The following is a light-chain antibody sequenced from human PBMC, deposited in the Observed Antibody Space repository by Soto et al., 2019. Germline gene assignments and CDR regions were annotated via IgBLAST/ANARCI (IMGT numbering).Light chain of an antibody. CDR3: TSSTSKSTVV. V-gene: IGLV2-14*01. CDR1: SSDVGGYNY. J-gene: IGLJ3*02. Sequence: QSALTQPASVSGSPGQSITISCTGTSSDVGGYNYVSWYQQHPGKAPKLIIYDVSARPAGVSNRFSGSKSGNTASLTIAGLQADDDADYHCTSSTSKSTVVFGGGTKVTVL. CDR2: DVS.